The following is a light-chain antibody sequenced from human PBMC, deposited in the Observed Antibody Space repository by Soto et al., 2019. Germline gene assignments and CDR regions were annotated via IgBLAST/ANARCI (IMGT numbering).Light chain of an antibody. Sequence: EIVLTQSPGTLSLSPGERATLSCRASQSVTSSYLAWYQQKPGQAPRLLIYGASSSATGIPDRFSGSGSGTDFTLIISRLEPEDFAVYYCQQYGSSRTFGQGTKVEIK. J-gene: IGKJ1*01. CDR1: QSVTSSY. CDR3: QQYGSSRT. CDR2: GAS. V-gene: IGKV3-20*01.